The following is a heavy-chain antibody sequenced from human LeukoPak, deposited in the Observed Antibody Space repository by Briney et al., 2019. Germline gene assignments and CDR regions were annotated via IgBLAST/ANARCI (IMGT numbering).Heavy chain of an antibody. CDR1: GGSISSGSYY. J-gene: IGHJ6*03. CDR2: IYTSGST. CDR3: ASYSNYVSASSYYYYMDV. Sequence: IPSETLSLTCTVSGGSISSGSYYWSWTRQPAGKGLEWIGRIYTSGSTNYNPSLKSRVTISVDTSKNQFSLKLSSVTAADTAVYYCASYSNYVSASSYYYYMDVWGKGTTVTVSS. D-gene: IGHD4-11*01. V-gene: IGHV4-61*02.